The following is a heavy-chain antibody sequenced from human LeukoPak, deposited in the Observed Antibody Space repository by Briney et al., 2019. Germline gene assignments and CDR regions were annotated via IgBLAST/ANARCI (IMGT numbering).Heavy chain of an antibody. J-gene: IGHJ4*02. D-gene: IGHD3-10*01. CDR3: ARGDYYTAPFDY. CDR2: IHYSGNT. V-gene: IGHV4-59*01. Sequence: SETLSLTCTVSGGSISSYSWSWIRQPPGKGLEWLGYIHYSGNTNHNPSLKSRATISVDTSKNQFSLKLSSVTAADTAVYYCARGDYYTAPFDYWGPGNPGHRLL. CDR1: GGSISSYS.